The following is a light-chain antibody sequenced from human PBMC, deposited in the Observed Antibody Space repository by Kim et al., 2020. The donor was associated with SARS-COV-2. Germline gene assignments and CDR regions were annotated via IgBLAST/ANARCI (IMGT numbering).Light chain of an antibody. CDR1: QVINNM. V-gene: IGKV1-13*02. Sequence: AIQLTQSPSSLSASEGDRVTITCRASQVINNMLVWYQQKPGQAPKVLIKDASSLQSGVPSRFSGSGYGTDFTLTISRLQPEDFATYYCQQLHIYPITFGQGTRLGIK. J-gene: IGKJ5*01. CDR2: DAS. CDR3: QQLHIYPIT.